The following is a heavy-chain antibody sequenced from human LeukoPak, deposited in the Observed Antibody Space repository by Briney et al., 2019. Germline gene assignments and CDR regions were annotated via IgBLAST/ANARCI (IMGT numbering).Heavy chain of an antibody. V-gene: IGHV3-23*01. D-gene: IGHD6-19*01. CDR3: AKVASPSSGWYHYYYYMDV. CDR2: ISGSGGST. J-gene: IGHJ6*03. CDR1: GFTFSSYG. Sequence: GGSLRLSCAASGFTFSSYGMSWVRQAPGKGLEWVSAISGSGGSTYYADSVKGRFTISRDNSKNTLYLQMNSLRAEDTAVYYCAKVASPSSGWYHYYYYMDVWGKGTTDTISS.